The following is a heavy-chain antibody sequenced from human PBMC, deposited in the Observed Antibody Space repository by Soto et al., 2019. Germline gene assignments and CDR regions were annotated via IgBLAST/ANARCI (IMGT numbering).Heavy chain of an antibody. CDR3: AREAKPGIEEAGTPGYNWFDP. D-gene: IGHD6-13*01. V-gene: IGHV1-69*13. CDR2: IIPIFGTA. J-gene: IGHJ5*02. Sequence: SVKVSCKASGGTFSSYAISWVRQAPGQGLEWMGGIIPIFGTANYAQKFQGRVTITADESTSTAYMELSSLRSEDTAVYYCAREAKPGIEEAGTPGYNWFDPWGQGTLVTVSS. CDR1: GGTFSSYA.